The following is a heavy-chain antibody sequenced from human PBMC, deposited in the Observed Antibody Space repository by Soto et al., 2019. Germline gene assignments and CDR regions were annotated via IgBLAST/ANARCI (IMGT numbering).Heavy chain of an antibody. D-gene: IGHD3-3*01. J-gene: IGHJ6*02. CDR2: IFSSGSN. Sequence: SETLSLTCTLSGGSISRYYWGWIRQAPGRGLEWIGNIFSSGSNNYNTSLNSRVDISVETSKNQVSLKLNAVPTADTAVYYCAREYYDFWSVTYSYYGLDVWAQGTTVT. V-gene: IGHV4-59*01. CDR3: AREYYDFWSVTYSYYGLDV. CDR1: GGSISRYY.